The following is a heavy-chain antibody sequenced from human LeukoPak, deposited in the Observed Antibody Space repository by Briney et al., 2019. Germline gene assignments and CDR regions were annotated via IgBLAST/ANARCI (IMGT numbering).Heavy chain of an antibody. CDR3: ARHYNWYYVPDP. V-gene: IGHV5-51*01. J-gene: IGHJ5*02. CDR1: GYSFTSYW. D-gene: IGHD1-7*01. CDR2: IYPGDSDT. Sequence: GESLKISCKGSGYSFTSYWIGWVRQMPGKGLEWMGLIYPGDSDTRYSPSFQGQVTISADKSISPAYLQWSCLTAADTAMYYCARHYNWYYVPDPWGQGTLVTVSS.